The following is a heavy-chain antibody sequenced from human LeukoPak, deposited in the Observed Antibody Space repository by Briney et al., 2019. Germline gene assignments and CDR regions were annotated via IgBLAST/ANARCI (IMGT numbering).Heavy chain of an antibody. Sequence: PGGSLRLSCAASGFTFSSYGMHWVRQAPGKGLEWVAFIRYDGSNKYYADSVKGRFTISRDNSKNTLYLQMNSLRAEDTAVYYCARGNLLWLHAFDIWGQGTMATVSS. CDR2: IRYDGSNK. D-gene: IGHD3-10*01. V-gene: IGHV3-30*02. CDR3: ARGNLLWLHAFDI. CDR1: GFTFSSYG. J-gene: IGHJ3*02.